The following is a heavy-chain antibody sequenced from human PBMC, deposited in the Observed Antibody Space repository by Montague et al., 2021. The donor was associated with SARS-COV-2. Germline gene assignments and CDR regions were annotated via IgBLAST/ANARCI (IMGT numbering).Heavy chain of an antibody. D-gene: IGHD3-3*01. CDR2: ISYDGSNK. CDR1: GFTFSSYA. V-gene: IGHV3-30-3*01. CDR3: AAEIGYYDFWSGYHDAFDI. J-gene: IGHJ3*02. Sequence: SLRLSCPASGFTFSSYAMHWVRQAPGKGLEWVAIISYDGSNKYYADSVKGRFTISRDNSKNTLYLQMNSLRAEDTAVYYCAAEIGYYDFWSGYHDAFDIWGQGTMVTVSS.